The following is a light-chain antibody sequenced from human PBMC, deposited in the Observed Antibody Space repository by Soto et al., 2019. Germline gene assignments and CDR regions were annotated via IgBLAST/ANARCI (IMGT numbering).Light chain of an antibody. CDR1: QSVWSN. J-gene: IGKJ4*01. V-gene: IGKV3-15*01. CDR3: QQYDNRSPLT. CDR2: GAS. Sequence: EVVMTQFPATLSVSPGGRATLSCRASQSVWSNLAWYQQKPGQAPRLLIYGASTRATGVPAKFSGSGSGTELTLTISSLQTEDFGVYYCQQYDNRSPLTFGGGTKVEI.